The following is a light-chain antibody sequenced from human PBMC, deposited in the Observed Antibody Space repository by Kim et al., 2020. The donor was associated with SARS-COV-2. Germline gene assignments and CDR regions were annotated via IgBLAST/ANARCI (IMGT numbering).Light chain of an antibody. CDR1: QSIDSW. CDR2: KAS. CDR3: QQYKNYPRT. J-gene: IGKJ1*01. V-gene: IGKV1-5*03. Sequence: DIQMTQSPSILSASVGDRVTITCRASQSIDSWLAWYQQKPGKAPKLLIYKASSLESGVPSRFSGSGSGTEFTLTISSLQPDDFATYYCQQYKNYPRTFGQGTKVDIK.